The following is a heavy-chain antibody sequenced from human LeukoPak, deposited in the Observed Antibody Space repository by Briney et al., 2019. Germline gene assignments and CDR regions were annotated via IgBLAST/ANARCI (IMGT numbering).Heavy chain of an antibody. CDR3: AKGAGWQQLVGWFDP. CDR2: ISYDESDK. D-gene: IGHD6-13*01. CDR1: GFSFSGYG. Sequence: PGRSLRLSCAASGFSFSGYGMHWVRQAPGKGLEWVAVISYDESDKYYADSVEGRFTISRDNSKSTLYLQMNSLRVDDTAVYYCAKGAGWQQLVGWFDPWGQGTLVTVSS. J-gene: IGHJ5*02. V-gene: IGHV3-30*18.